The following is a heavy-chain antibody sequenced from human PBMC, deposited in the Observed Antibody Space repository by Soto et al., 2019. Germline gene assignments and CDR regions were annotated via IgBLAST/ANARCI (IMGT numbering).Heavy chain of an antibody. V-gene: IGHV2-5*02. CDR3: AHSRDGYKGGWFDP. CDR2: IYWDDDK. Sequence: QITLKESGPTLVKPTQTLTLTCTFSGFSLSTSGVGVGWIRQPPGKALEWLALIYWDDDKRYSPSLKSRLTITKDTSKNQVVLTMTNMDPVDTATYDCAHSRDGYKGGWFDPWGQGTLVTVSS. J-gene: IGHJ5*02. CDR1: GFSLSTSGVG. D-gene: IGHD5-12*01.